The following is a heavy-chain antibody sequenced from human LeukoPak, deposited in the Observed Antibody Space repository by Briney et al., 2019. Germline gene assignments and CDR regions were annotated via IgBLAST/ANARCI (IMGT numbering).Heavy chain of an antibody. CDR3: ARGNRYCSGGSCYYGD. D-gene: IGHD2-15*01. CDR2: IKQDGSEK. CDR1: GFTFSSYW. V-gene: IGHV3-7*01. J-gene: IGHJ4*02. Sequence: GGSLRLSCAASGFTFSSYWMSWVRQAPGKGLEWVANIKQDGSEKYYVDSVKGRFTISRDNAKNSLYLQMNSLRAEDTAVYYCARGNRYCSGGSCYYGDWGQGTLVTVSS.